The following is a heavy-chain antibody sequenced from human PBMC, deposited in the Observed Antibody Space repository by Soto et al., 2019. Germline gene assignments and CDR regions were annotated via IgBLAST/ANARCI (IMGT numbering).Heavy chain of an antibody. CDR2: ISYDGSNQ. CDR3: ARDRSNTYYYYGMDL. V-gene: IGHV3-30-3*01. J-gene: IGHJ6*02. Sequence: PGGSLRLSCAASGFSFSRHGMHWARQAPGKGLEWVAVISYDGSNQDYADSVKGRFSIPRDNSKNTVYLQMNSLRVEDSAVYYCARDRSNTYYYYGMDLWGQGTTVTVSS. CDR1: GFSFSRHG.